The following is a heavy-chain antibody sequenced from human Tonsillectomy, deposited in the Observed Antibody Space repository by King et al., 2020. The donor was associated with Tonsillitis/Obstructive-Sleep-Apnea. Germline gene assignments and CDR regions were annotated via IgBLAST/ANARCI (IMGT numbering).Heavy chain of an antibody. CDR1: GFSLRSSGVG. V-gene: IGHV2-5*02. D-gene: IGHD2-15*01. Sequence: TLKESGPTLVKPTQTLTLTCTFSGFSLRSSGVGVGWIRQPPGKALQWLALLYWDDDERYSPSLKSRLTITKDTSKNQVVLTMTNMDPVDTATYYCAHSFRGKSCSGGSCYWFDPWGQGTLVTVSS. J-gene: IGHJ5*02. CDR3: AHSFRGKSCSGGSCYWFDP. CDR2: LYWDDDE.